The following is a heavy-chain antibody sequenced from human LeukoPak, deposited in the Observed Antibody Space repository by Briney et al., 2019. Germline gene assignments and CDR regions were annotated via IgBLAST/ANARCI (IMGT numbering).Heavy chain of an antibody. J-gene: IGHJ3*02. CDR3: ARIKPWGYAFDI. D-gene: IGHD3-16*01. CDR1: GFTFSSYA. Sequence: GGSLRLSCAASGFTFSSYAMTWVRQAPGKGLEWVSGISGSGGSTYYADSVKGRFTISRDNSKNTLYLQMHSLRAEDTAVYYCARIKPWGYAFDIWGQGTMVTVSS. V-gene: IGHV3-23*01. CDR2: ISGSGGST.